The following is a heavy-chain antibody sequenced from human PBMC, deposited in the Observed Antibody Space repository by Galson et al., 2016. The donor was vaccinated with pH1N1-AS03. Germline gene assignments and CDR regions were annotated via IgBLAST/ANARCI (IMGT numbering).Heavy chain of an antibody. D-gene: IGHD1-1*01. Sequence: GKGLEWIGSISFRGSSYYNPSLKSRVRISIDESNNQFSLDLNSVTAADTALYYCVMDTTTWMRFDYWGQGVLVIVSS. CDR3: VMDTTTWMRFDY. CDR2: ISFRGSS. V-gene: IGHV4-39*07. J-gene: IGHJ4*02.